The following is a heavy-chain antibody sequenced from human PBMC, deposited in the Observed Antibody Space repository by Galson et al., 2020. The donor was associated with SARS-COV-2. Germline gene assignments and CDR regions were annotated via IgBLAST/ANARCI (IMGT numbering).Heavy chain of an antibody. CDR2: LFIGGGT. D-gene: IGHD3-10*01. V-gene: IGHV3-53*01. J-gene: IGHJ4*02. CDR3: ATPGGAD. Sequence: GGSLRLSCAASGFNVNSDYMTWVRQAPGKGLEWISVLFIGGGTNYADSVKGRFTTSRDNSKNTLFLQMNSLRVDDTAVDYCATPGGADWGQGTLVTVSS. CDR1: GFNVNSDY.